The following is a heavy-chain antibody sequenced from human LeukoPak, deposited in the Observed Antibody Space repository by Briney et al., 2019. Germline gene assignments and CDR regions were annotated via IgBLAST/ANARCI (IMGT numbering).Heavy chain of an antibody. CDR2: IYYSGST. CDR3: ASYSGSCWHWFDP. Sequence: ASETLSLTCTVSGGSISSYYWSWIRQPPGKGLEWIGYIYYSGSTNYNPSLKSRVTISVDTSKNQFSLKLSSVTAADTAVYYCASYSGSCWHWFDPWGQGTLVTVSS. D-gene: IGHD3-10*01. V-gene: IGHV4-59*01. CDR1: GGSISSYY. J-gene: IGHJ5*02.